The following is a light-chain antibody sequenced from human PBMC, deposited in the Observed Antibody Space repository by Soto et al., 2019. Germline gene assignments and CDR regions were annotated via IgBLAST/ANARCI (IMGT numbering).Light chain of an antibody. J-gene: IGKJ1*01. CDR3: QQCHRYLT. CDR2: AAS. CDR1: QTISSW. Sequence: DIQMTQSPSTLSGSVGDRVTITCRASQTISSWLAWYQQKPGKAPKLLIYAASSLQSGVPSRFSGSGSGTEFTLTISSLQPDDIATYYCQQCHRYLTFGQGTKVDI. V-gene: IGKV1-5*01.